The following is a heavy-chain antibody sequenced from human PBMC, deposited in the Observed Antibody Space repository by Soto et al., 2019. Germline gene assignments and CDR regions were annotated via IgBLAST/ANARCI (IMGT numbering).Heavy chain of an antibody. CDR2: IKFDGSEK. D-gene: IGHD2-2*01. V-gene: IGHV3-7*03. CDR3: VKDGGYCSSATCYSPRNHYFDS. J-gene: IGHJ4*02. Sequence: GGSLRLSCVASGFSFSDYWMSWVRQAPGKGPEWVANIKFDGSEKQYVDSVRGRFSISRDNFRNSLFLQMNNLRAGDTAIYYCVKDGGYCSSATCYSPRNHYFDSWGQGTLVTVSS. CDR1: GFSFSDYW.